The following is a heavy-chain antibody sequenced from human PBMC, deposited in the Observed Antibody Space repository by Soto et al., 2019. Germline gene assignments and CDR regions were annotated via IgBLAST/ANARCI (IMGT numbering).Heavy chain of an antibody. CDR2: MNPNNGNA. CDR3: ARCAYGNPRVVVPAAILVYAFDI. CDR1: GYTFSTND. D-gene: IGHD2-2*01. Sequence: ASVKVSCKASGYTFSTNDFAWVRQATGQGLEWMGWMNPNNGNAGFAQQFRGRVTMTRNTSITTAYMELSSLRTDDTAVYYCARCAYGNPRVVVPAAILVYAFDIWGQGTMVTVSS. J-gene: IGHJ3*02. V-gene: IGHV1-8*01.